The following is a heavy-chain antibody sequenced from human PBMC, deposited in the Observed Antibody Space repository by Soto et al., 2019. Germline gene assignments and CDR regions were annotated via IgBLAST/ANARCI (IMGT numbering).Heavy chain of an antibody. CDR1: GFTFSSYA. J-gene: IGHJ4*02. CDR2: ISSNGGST. Sequence: GGSLRLSCAASGFTFSSYAMHWVRQAPGKGLEYVSAISSNGGSTYYANSVKGRFTISRDNSKNTLYLQMGSLRAEDMAVYYCARESSSWGVPDYWGQGTLVTVSS. V-gene: IGHV3-64*01. D-gene: IGHD6-13*01. CDR3: ARESSSWGVPDY.